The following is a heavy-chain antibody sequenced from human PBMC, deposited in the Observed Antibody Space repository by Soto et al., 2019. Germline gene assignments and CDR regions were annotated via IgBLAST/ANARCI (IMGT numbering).Heavy chain of an antibody. D-gene: IGHD5-12*01. CDR1: GFTFSSYA. V-gene: IGHV3-23*01. CDR2: ISGSGGST. CDR3: AKVVDIVARAGWGAFDI. Sequence: EVQLLESGGGLVQPGGSLRLSCAASGFTFSSYAMSWVRQAPGKGLEWVSAISGSGGSTYYADSVKGRFTISRDNSQNTLCLQMNRLRAEDTAVYYCAKVVDIVARAGWGAFDIWGRGTMVTVSS. J-gene: IGHJ3*02.